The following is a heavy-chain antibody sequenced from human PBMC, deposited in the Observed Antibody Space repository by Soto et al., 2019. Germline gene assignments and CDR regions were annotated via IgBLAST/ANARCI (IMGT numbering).Heavy chain of an antibody. V-gene: IGHV4-4*02. CDR3: ARARRTDFDY. CDR2: TYNSGST. Sequence: QVQLQESGPGLVKPSGPLSTPCAAPGGSFRGMTWWSWVRKPPGKGREWFGETYNSGSTNYNPSLKRRVTISVDKSKNQFSLKLSSVTAADTAVYYCARARRTDFDYWGQGTLVTVSS. J-gene: IGHJ4*02. CDR1: GGSFRGMTW.